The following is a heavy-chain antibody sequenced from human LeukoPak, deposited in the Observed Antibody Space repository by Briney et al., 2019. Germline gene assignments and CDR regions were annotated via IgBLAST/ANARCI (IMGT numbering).Heavy chain of an antibody. J-gene: IGHJ4*02. V-gene: IGHV3-23*01. CDR2: ITGSGGST. Sequence: GPLRLSCAPSGFTFDNFAMTWVRQAPGKGLEWVSEITGSGGSTYYADSVKGRFTISRDNSKNTLYLQMNSLRAEDTAVYYCAKDRIVVVVAATLFYWGQGTLVTVSS. CDR1: GFTFDNFA. D-gene: IGHD2-15*01. CDR3: AKDRIVVVVAATLFY.